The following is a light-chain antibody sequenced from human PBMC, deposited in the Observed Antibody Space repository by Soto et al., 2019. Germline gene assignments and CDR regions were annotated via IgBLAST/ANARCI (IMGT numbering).Light chain of an antibody. J-gene: IGLJ2*01. CDR1: SSNIGAGYD. Sequence: QSVLTQPPSMSGAPGQRVTISCTGSSSNIGAGYDVHWYQQLPGTVPKLLIYGNSNRPSGVPDRFSGSKSGTSASLAITGLQAEDEADYYCQSYDSSLSGVVFGGGTKLTVL. CDR2: GNS. V-gene: IGLV1-40*01. CDR3: QSYDSSLSGVV.